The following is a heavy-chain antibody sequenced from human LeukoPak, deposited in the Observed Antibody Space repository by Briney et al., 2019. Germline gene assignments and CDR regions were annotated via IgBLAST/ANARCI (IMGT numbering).Heavy chain of an antibody. V-gene: IGHV4-59*01. Sequence: PSETLSLTCTVSGVSISSYHWTWIRQPPGEGLEWIGHIYNSGSTNYNPSLKSRVTISVDTSKNQFSLKLSSVTAADTAVYYCARGAFDIWGQGTMVTVSS. CDR1: GVSISSYH. J-gene: IGHJ3*02. CDR3: ARGAFDI. CDR2: IYNSGST.